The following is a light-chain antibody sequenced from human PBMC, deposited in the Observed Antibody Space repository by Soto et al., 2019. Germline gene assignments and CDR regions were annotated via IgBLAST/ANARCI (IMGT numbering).Light chain of an antibody. J-gene: IGKJ1*01. CDR3: QQYYSTPWT. CDR1: QSVLYSPNNKNY. V-gene: IGKV4-1*01. CDR2: WAS. Sequence: DIVMTQSPDSLAVSLDERATINCKSSQSVLYSPNNKNYLAWYQQKLGQPPKLLIYWASTRESGVPDRFSGSGSGTDFTLTISSLQAEDVAVYYCQQYYSTPWTFGQGTKVEIK.